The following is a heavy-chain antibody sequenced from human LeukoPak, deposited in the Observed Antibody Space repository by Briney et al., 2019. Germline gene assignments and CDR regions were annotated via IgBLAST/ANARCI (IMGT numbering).Heavy chain of an antibody. CDR1: GGSITGSSYY. CDR3: ARQYYDNTGYYYFDY. Sequence: SETLSLTCTVSGGSITGSSYYWGWIRQPPGKGLEWIGSMYYSGSTYYNPSLKGRVTIPVDTSKNQFSLGLSSVTAADTAVYYCARQYYDNTGYYYFDYWGQGNLVTVSS. V-gene: IGHV4-39*01. J-gene: IGHJ4*02. CDR2: MYYSGST. D-gene: IGHD3-22*01.